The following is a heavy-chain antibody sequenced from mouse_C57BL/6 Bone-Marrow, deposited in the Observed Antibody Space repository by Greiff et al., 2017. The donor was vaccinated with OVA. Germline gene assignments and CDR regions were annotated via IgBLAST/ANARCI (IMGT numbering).Heavy chain of an antibody. V-gene: IGHV5-4*01. CDR3: AREEGDYGGFAY. CDR2: LSDGGSYT. D-gene: IGHD2-4*01. J-gene: IGHJ3*01. Sequence: EVMLVESGGGLVKPGGSLKLSCAASGFTFSSYAMSWVRQTPEKRLEWVATLSDGGSYTYYPDNVKGRFTISRVNAKNNLDLQMSQLKSEDTAMYYCAREEGDYGGFAYWGQGTLVTVSA. CDR1: GFTFSSYA.